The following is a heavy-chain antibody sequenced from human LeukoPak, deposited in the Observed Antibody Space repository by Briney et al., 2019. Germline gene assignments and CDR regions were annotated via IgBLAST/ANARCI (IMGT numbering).Heavy chain of an antibody. CDR3: ALLGAAGREYFQH. Sequence: ASVKVSCKASGYTFTGYYMHWVRQAPGQGLEWMGWINPNSGGTNYAQKFQGWVTMTRDTSISTAYMELSRLRAEDTAVYYCALLGAAGREYFQHWGQGTLVTVSS. V-gene: IGHV1-2*04. D-gene: IGHD6-13*01. J-gene: IGHJ1*01. CDR1: GYTFTGYY. CDR2: INPNSGGT.